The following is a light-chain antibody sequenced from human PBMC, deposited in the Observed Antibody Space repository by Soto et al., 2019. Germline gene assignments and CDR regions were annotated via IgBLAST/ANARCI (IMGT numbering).Light chain of an antibody. Sequence: EIVLTQSPATLSLSPGERATLSCRASQSVSRFFAWYQQKPGQAPRLLIYDTSNRATGIPARFSGSGSGTDFTLTISSREPEDFAIYYCQQRSSWPLTFGQGTRVEIK. V-gene: IGKV3-11*01. CDR1: QSVSRF. CDR2: DTS. CDR3: QQRSSWPLT. J-gene: IGKJ1*01.